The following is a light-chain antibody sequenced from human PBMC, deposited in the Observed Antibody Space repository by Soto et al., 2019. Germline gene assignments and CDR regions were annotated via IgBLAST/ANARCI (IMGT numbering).Light chain of an antibody. Sequence: QSVLTQPPSASGTAGQVVTISCSGGDSNIGSNSVYWYQHLPRMAPKLLIYYNNQRPSGVPDRFSGSRSGTSASLAIVGLRYEDEALSYYAACDASRSACVFANGTKLTV. J-gene: IGLJ1*01. CDR3: AACDASRSACV. V-gene: IGLV1-47*02. CDR2: YNN. CDR1: DSNIGSNS.